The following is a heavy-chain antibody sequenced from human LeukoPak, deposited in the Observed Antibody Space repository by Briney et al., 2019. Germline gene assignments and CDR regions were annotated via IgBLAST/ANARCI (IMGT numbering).Heavy chain of an antibody. D-gene: IGHD3-9*01. CDR1: GYTFTKFG. V-gene: IGHV1-18*01. J-gene: IGHJ4*02. CDR2: IDPDNGNT. CDR3: LRSYEIVSGVDS. Sequence: ASVKVSFTASGYTFTKFGVSWWRQAPGQGLEWMAWIDPDNGNTQYAQKLLGRLTVTSDTSTSTVYMNLRILRSDDTAIYFCLRSYEIVSGVDSWGQGTLVTVSS.